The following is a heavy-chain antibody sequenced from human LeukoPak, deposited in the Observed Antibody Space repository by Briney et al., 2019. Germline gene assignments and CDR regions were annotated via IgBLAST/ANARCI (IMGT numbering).Heavy chain of an antibody. Sequence: SETLSLTCTGSGGSISSYYWSWIRQPAGKGLEWIWRIYTSGSTNYNPSLKSRVTMSVDTSKNQFSLKLSSVTAADTAVYYCAREGVIMGATGPPYMDVWCKGTTVTVSS. CDR3: AREGVIMGATGPPYMDV. CDR2: IYTSGST. D-gene: IGHD1-26*01. CDR1: GGSISSYY. J-gene: IGHJ6*03. V-gene: IGHV4-4*07.